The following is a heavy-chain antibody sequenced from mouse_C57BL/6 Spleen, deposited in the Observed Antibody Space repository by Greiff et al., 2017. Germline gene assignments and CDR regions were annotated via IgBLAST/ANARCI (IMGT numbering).Heavy chain of an antibody. J-gene: IGHJ2*01. CDR3: ARDDSSGYRYYFDY. Sequence: EVKLVESGGDLVKPGGSLKLSCAASGFTFSSYGMSWVRQTPDKRLEWVATISSGGSYTYYPDSVKGRFTISRDNAKNTLYLQMSRLKSEDTAMYYCARDDSSGYRYYFDYWGQGTTLTVSS. CDR1: GFTFSSYG. D-gene: IGHD3-2*02. CDR2: ISSGGSYT. V-gene: IGHV5-6*01.